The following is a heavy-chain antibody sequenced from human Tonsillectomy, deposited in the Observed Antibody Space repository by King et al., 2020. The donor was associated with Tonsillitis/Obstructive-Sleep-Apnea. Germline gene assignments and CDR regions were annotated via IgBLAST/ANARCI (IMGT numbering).Heavy chain of an antibody. D-gene: IGHD1-26*01. V-gene: IGHV5-51*03. CDR3: AGWWARGGSYYSGCDY. CDR1: GYSFTSYW. J-gene: IGHJ4*02. Sequence: VQLVESGAEVKKPGESLKISCTGSGYSFTSYWIGWVRQMPGKVLEWMGIIYPGDSDTRYSPSFQGQVTISADKSISTAYLQWSSLKASDTAMYYCAGWWARGGSYYSGCDYWGQGTLVTVSS. CDR2: IYPGDSDT.